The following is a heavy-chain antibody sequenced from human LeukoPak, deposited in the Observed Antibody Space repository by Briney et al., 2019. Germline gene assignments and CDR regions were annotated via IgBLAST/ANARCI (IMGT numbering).Heavy chain of an antibody. J-gene: IGHJ5*02. CDR3: AIESGGVLEGP. CDR1: GYTFTSYD. D-gene: IGHD3-3*02. V-gene: IGHV1-8*01. Sequence: ASVKVSCKASGYTFTSYDINWVRQATGQGLEWMGWMNPNRGNTGYAQKFQGRVNMTRNTSISTLYMELSSLRSEDTAVYYCAIESGGVLEGPWGQGTLVTVSS. CDR2: MNPNRGNT.